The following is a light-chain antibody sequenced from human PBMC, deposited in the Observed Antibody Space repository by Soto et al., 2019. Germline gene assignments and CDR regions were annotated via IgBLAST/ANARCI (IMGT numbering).Light chain of an antibody. Sequence: EMVMTQSPATLSVSPGERASLSCRASQSVSSNLAWYQQKPGQAPRLLIYGASTRATGIPARFSGTGSGTEFTLTISSLQSEDFAVYYCQQYKNLWTFGQGTKVDIK. CDR2: GAS. CDR1: QSVSSN. J-gene: IGKJ1*01. CDR3: QQYKNLWT. V-gene: IGKV3-15*01.